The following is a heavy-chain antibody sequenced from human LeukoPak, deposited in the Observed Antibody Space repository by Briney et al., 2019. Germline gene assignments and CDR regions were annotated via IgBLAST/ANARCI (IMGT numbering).Heavy chain of an antibody. CDR1: GFTVSSNY. D-gene: IGHD3-3*01. Sequence: GGSLRLSCAASGFTVSSNYMSWVRQAPGKGLEWVSVIYSGGSTYYADSVKGRFTISRDNSKNTLYLQMNSLRAEDTAVYYCAREWGPTYYDFWSGYQRGYYMDVWGKGTTVTVSS. J-gene: IGHJ6*03. CDR3: AREWGPTYYDFWSGYQRGYYMDV. V-gene: IGHV3-66*01. CDR2: IYSGGST.